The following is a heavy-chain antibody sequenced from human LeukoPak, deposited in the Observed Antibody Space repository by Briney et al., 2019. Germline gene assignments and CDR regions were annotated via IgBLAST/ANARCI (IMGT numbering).Heavy chain of an antibody. CDR2: ISHDGSNK. CDR3: ARDRSSSWSFDY. V-gene: IGHV3-30*03. J-gene: IGHJ4*02. Sequence: PGGSLRLSCAASGFTLSSYGVHWVRQAPGKGLEWVAVISHDGSNKFYADSVKGRFTISRDNSKNTLHLQMNSLRGEDTAVYYCARDRSSSWSFDYWGQGTLVTVSS. CDR1: GFTLSSYG. D-gene: IGHD6-13*01.